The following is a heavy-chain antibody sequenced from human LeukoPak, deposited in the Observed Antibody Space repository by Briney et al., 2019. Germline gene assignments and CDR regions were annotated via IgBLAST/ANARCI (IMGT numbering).Heavy chain of an antibody. V-gene: IGHV1-46*01. D-gene: IGHD6-13*01. CDR1: GYTFTTYY. J-gene: IGHJ4*02. CDR3: ALYSSTWY. Sequence: ASVKVSCKASGYTFTTYYIHWVRQAPGQGLEWMGIINPTGGSTTYAQKFQGRVTTTRDTSTSTVFMEVNSLRSEDTAVYYCALYSSTWYWGQGTLVTVSS. CDR2: INPTGGST.